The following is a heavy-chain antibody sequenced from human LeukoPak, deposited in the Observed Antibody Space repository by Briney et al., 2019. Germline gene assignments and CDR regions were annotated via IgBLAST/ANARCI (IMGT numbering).Heavy chain of an antibody. CDR3: ARVPVATIHYYYYMDV. Sequence: ASVKVSGKASGYTFTSYGISWVRQAPGQGREWMGWISAYNGNTNYAQKLQGRVTMTTDTSTSTAYMELRSLRSDDTAVYYCARVPVATIHYYYYMDVWGKGTTVTVSS. J-gene: IGHJ6*03. CDR2: ISAYNGNT. CDR1: GYTFTSYG. V-gene: IGHV1-18*01. D-gene: IGHD5-12*01.